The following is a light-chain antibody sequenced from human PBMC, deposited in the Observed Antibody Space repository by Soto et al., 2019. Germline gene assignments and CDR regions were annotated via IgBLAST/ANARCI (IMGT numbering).Light chain of an antibody. Sequence: ETVLTQSPGTLSLSPGERATLSCWASQSISSNLAWYQQKPGQAPRLLIYGASTRATGIPARFSGSGSGTEFTLTLSSLQSEDFAVYYCQQYGTFGQGTKVDIK. V-gene: IGKV3-15*01. CDR2: GAS. J-gene: IGKJ1*01. CDR3: QQYGT. CDR1: QSISSN.